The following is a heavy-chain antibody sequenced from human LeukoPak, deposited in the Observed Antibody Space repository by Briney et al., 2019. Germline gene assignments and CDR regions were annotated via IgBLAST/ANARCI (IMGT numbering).Heavy chain of an antibody. D-gene: IGHD2-15*01. Sequence: ASVKVSFKASGYTFTGYYMHWVRQAPGQGLEWMGRINPNSGGTNYAQKFQGRVTMTRDTSISTAYMELSRLRSDDTAVYYCARDRHIVVVVAAYYMDVWGKGTTVTVSS. CDR2: INPNSGGT. CDR3: ARDRHIVVVVAAYYMDV. J-gene: IGHJ6*03. V-gene: IGHV1-2*06. CDR1: GYTFTGYY.